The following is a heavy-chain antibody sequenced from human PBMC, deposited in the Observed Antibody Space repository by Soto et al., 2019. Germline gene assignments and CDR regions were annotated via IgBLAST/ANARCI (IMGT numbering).Heavy chain of an antibody. CDR3: ARRYCISTSCHYYGMDV. V-gene: IGHV1-69*12. J-gene: IGHJ6*02. CDR2: IIPMFGTA. CDR1: GGTFSTYT. D-gene: IGHD2-2*01. Sequence: QVQLVQSGAEVKKPGSSVKVYCKAYGGTFSTYTINWVRQAPGQGLEWMGGIIPMFGTANYAQKFQGRVTITADESTSTAYMELSSLRSEDTAVYYCARRYCISTSCHYYGMDVWGQGTTVTVSS.